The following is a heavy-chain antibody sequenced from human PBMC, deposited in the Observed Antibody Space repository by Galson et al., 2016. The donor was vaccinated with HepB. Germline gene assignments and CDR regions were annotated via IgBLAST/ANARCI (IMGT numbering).Heavy chain of an antibody. CDR1: GGSITSDHFY. D-gene: IGHD2-15*01. V-gene: IGHV4-31*03. CDR3: ARSRPSPAWSFGQYRYGMDV. J-gene: IGHJ6*02. Sequence: TLSLTCTLSGGSITSDHFYWSWLRQRPGEGLEWIGYIYYSGSTYYNPSLDGRVFISVGSSERQFSLKMHGVTAADAAVYYCARSRPSPAWSFGQYRYGMDVWGQGTTVIVSS. CDR2: IYYSGST.